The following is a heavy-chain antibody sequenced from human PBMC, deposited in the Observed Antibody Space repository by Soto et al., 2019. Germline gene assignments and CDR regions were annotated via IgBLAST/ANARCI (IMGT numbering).Heavy chain of an antibody. V-gene: IGHV3-7*01. D-gene: IGHD3-10*01. Sequence: GGSLRVACAASGLTFSSHSMSWVRQAPGKGLEGVANIKQHGGGRHYVDSVKRRFTISRDNARSSLDRQLDSLRAEDTAVYYCARLPTNYGSGSFPADWRQGTLVTGS. J-gene: IGHJ4*02. CDR1: GLTFSSHS. CDR2: IKQHGGGR. CDR3: ARLPTNYGSGSFPAD.